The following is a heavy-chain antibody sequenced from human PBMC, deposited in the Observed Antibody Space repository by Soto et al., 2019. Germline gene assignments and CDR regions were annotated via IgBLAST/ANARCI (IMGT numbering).Heavy chain of an antibody. CDR1: GVTFSSYG. Sequence: GGSLRLSWAASGVTFSSYGMHWVRQAPGKGLEWVAVIWYDGSNKYYADSVKGRFTISRDNSKNTLYLQMNSLRAEDTAVYYCARATNREVDCWSGSYGYGMDVWGQGTTVTVSS. D-gene: IGHD3-3*01. J-gene: IGHJ6*02. V-gene: IGHV3-33*01. CDR2: IWYDGSNK. CDR3: ARATNREVDCWSGSYGYGMDV.